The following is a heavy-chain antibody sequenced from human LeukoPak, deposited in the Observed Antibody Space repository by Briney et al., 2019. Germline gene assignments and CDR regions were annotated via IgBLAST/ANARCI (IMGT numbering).Heavy chain of an antibody. CDR3: ARPEYYYDSSGYLQFDY. D-gene: IGHD3-22*01. J-gene: IGHJ4*02. CDR1: GYSFTSYW. Sequence: GESLKISCKGSGYSFTSYWIAWVRQMPGKGLEWMGIIYPGDSDTKYSPSFQGQVTISADKSISTAYLQWSSLKASDTAMYYCARPEYYYDSSGYLQFDYWGQGTLVTVSS. V-gene: IGHV5-51*01. CDR2: IYPGDSDT.